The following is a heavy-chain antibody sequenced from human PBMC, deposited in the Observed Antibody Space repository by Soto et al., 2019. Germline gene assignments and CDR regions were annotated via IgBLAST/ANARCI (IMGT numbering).Heavy chain of an antibody. CDR2: ISSGSSNI. Sequence: NPGGSLRLSCAASGFAFRSYNMNWVRQAPGKGLEWVASISSGSSNIYYADSVKGRFTISRDNAKNSLFLQMDSLRAEDSAVYYCASATVVAETFDFWGQGTLVTVSS. J-gene: IGHJ4*02. CDR3: ASATVVAETFDF. V-gene: IGHV3-21*01. CDR1: GFAFRSYN. D-gene: IGHD2-15*01.